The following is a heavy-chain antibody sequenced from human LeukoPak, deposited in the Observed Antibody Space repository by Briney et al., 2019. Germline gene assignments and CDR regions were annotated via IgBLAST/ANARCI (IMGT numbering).Heavy chain of an antibody. CDR2: IYYSGST. J-gene: IGHJ4*02. CDR1: GGSISSYY. D-gene: IGHD3-10*01. CDR3: ARAIVDGSGSYFPAYFDY. Sequence: SETLSLTCTVSGGSISSYYWSWIRQPPGKGLEWIGYIYYSGSTNYNPSLKSRVTISVDTSKNQFSLKLSSVTAADTAVYYCARAIVDGSGSYFPAYFDYWGQGTLVAVSS. V-gene: IGHV4-59*12.